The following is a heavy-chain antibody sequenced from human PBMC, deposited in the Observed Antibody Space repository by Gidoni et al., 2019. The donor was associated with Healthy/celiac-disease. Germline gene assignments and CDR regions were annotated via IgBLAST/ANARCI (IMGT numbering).Heavy chain of an antibody. J-gene: IGHJ6*02. D-gene: IGHD1-7*01. CDR2: IKSKTDGGTT. V-gene: IGHV3-15*01. CDR3: TTAESWNYVVYYYYGMDV. Sequence: EVQLVESGGGLVKPGGSLRLSCAASGFTFSNAWMSWVRQAPGKGLEWVGRIKSKTDGGTTDYAAPVKGRFTISRDDSKNTLYLQMNSLKTEDTAVYYCTTAESWNYVVYYYYGMDVWGQGTTVTVSS. CDR1: GFTFSNAW.